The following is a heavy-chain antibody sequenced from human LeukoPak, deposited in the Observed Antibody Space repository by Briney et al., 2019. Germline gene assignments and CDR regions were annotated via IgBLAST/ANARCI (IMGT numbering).Heavy chain of an antibody. CDR2: INHSGST. Sequence: SETLSLTCAVYSGPFSNYNWTWIRQPPGKGLEWIGQINHSGSTNYNPSLKSRVTISVDTFKNQFSPRLTSVTAADTAVYYCARDRGWYDNWGQGTLVTVSS. V-gene: IGHV4-34*01. CDR1: SGPFSNYN. CDR3: ARDRGWYDN. D-gene: IGHD6-19*01. J-gene: IGHJ4*02.